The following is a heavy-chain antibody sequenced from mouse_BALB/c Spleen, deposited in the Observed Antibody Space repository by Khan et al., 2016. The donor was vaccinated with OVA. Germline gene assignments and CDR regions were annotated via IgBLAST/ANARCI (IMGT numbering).Heavy chain of an antibody. J-gene: IGHJ2*02. CDR2: ISYSGST. CDR3: ARGNYCGYYFDY. V-gene: IGHV3-2*02. D-gene: IGHD1-1*01. Sequence: EVQLQESGPGLVKPSQSLSLTCTVTGYSITSNYAWNWIRQFPGNKLEWMGYISYSGSTTYNPSLKSRISITRDTSKNQFFLQLKSVTTEDTATYYCARGNYCGYYFDYWGQGTSLTVSS. CDR1: GYSITSNYA.